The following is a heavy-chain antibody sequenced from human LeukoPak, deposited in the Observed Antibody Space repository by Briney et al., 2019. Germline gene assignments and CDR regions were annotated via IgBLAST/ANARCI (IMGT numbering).Heavy chain of an antibody. J-gene: IGHJ4*02. CDR2: ISSSSSYI. CDR3: ARVHYYGSGSYYNPDY. Sequence: GGSLRLSCAAFGFTFSSYSMNWVRQAPGKGLEWVSSISSSSSYIYYADSVKGRFTISRDNAKNSLYLQMNSLRAEDTAVYYCARVHYYGSGSYYNPDYWGQGTLVTVSS. V-gene: IGHV3-21*01. CDR1: GFTFSSYS. D-gene: IGHD3-10*01.